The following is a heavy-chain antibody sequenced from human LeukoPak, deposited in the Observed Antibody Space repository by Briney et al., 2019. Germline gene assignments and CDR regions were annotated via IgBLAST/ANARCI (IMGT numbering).Heavy chain of an antibody. D-gene: IGHD3-10*01. CDR3: ARAKLAMVRGVHRPDLGY. CDR2: ISAYNGNT. V-gene: IGHV1-18*01. J-gene: IGHJ4*02. Sequence: GASVKVSCKASGYTFTSYGISWVRQAPGQGLEWMGWISAYNGNTNYAQKFQGRVTMTRDTSISTAYMELSRLRSDDTAVYYCARAKLAMVRGVHRPDLGYWGQGTLVTVSS. CDR1: GYTFTSYG.